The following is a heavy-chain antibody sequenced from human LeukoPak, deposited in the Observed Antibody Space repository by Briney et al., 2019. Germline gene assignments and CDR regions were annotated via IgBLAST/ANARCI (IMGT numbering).Heavy chain of an antibody. V-gene: IGHV3-23*01. Sequence: GGSLRLSCAASGFTFSSYAMSWVRQAPGKGLEWVSAISGSGGSTYYADSVKGRFTISRDNSKNTLYLQMNSLRAEDTAVYYCAKTPNYDILTGYPGIYFDYWGQGTLVTVSS. CDR3: AKTPNYDILTGYPGIYFDY. J-gene: IGHJ4*02. CDR1: GFTFSSYA. D-gene: IGHD3-9*01. CDR2: ISGSGGST.